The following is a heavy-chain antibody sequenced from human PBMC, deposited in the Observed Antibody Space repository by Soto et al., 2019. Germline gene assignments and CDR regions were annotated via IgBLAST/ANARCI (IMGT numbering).Heavy chain of an antibody. D-gene: IGHD6-13*01. CDR2: ISAYNGNT. V-gene: IGHV1-18*01. Sequence: QVQLVQSGAEVKKPGASVKVSCKASGYTFTSYGISWVRQAPGQGLAWMGWISAYNGNTNYAQKLQGRVTMTTDTSTSTADMELRSLRSDDTAVYYCAREAYSSSYGKPLDYWGQGTLVTVSS. CDR3: AREAYSSSYGKPLDY. CDR1: GYTFTSYG. J-gene: IGHJ4*02.